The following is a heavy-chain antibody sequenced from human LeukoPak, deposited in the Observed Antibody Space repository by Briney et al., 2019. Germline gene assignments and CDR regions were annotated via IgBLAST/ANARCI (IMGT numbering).Heavy chain of an antibody. D-gene: IGHD4-17*01. Sequence: GGSLRLSCAASGFTFSSYWVHWVRQAPGKGLVWVSRINSDGSSTSYADSVKGRFTISRDNAKNTLYLQMNSLRAEDTAVYYCARDVGEHDYGDYGWFDPWGQGTLVTVSS. CDR2: INSDGSST. CDR3: ARDVGEHDYGDYGWFDP. CDR1: GFTFSSYW. V-gene: IGHV3-74*01. J-gene: IGHJ5*02.